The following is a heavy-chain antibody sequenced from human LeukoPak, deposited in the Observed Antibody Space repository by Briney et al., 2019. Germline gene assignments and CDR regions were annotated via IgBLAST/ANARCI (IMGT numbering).Heavy chain of an antibody. CDR1: GGSFSGYY. D-gene: IGHD2-2*03. J-gene: IGHJ6*03. Sequence: SETLSLTCAVYGGSFSGYYWSWVRQPPGKGLEWIGEINHSGSTNYNPSLKSRVTISVDTSKNQFSLKLSSVTAADTAVYYCAREKNGYCSSTSCYEYYYYYMDVWGKGTTVTISS. V-gene: IGHV4-34*01. CDR3: AREKNGYCSSTSCYEYYYYYMDV. CDR2: INHSGST.